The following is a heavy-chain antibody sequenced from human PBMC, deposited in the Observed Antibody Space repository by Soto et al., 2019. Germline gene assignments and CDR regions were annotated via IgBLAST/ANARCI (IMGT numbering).Heavy chain of an antibody. CDR2: ISAYNGNT. CDR3: ARDRATGRRAGITIFVASNYFDY. V-gene: IGHV1-18*01. Sequence: ASVKVSCKASGYTFTSYGISLVRQAPGQGLEWMGWISAYNGNTNYAQKLQGRVTMTTDTSTSTAYMELRSLRSDDTAVYYCARDRATGRRAGITIFVASNYFDYWGQGTLVTVSS. CDR1: GYTFTSYG. J-gene: IGHJ4*02. D-gene: IGHD3-3*01.